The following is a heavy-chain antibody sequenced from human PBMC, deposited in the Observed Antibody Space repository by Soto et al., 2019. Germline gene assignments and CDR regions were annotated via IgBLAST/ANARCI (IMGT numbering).Heavy chain of an antibody. D-gene: IGHD3-22*01. V-gene: IGHV1-69*01. CDR2: IIPVFGLV. Sequence: QVHLLLQSGAEVKKPGSSVKVSCKASGGTPSNSAISWVRQAPGQGLEWMGGIIPVFGLVKYAQNFQGRVTITADESTNTAYMELSSLSPEDTAVYYCAGVRIVVVGRRAYYGMDVWGQGTTVTVSS. CDR3: AGVRIVVVGRRAYYGMDV. J-gene: IGHJ6*02. CDR1: GGTPSNSA.